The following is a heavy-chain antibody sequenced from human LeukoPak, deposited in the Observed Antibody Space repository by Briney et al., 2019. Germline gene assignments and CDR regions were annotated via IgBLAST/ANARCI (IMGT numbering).Heavy chain of an antibody. CDR3: ARTQDIVVVPAAKVGYYYMDV. Sequence: ASVKVSCKASGGTFSSYAISWVRQAPGQGLEWMGGIIPIFGTANYAQKFQGRVTITTDESTSTAYMELSSLRSEDTAVYYCARTQDIVVVPAAKVGYYYMDVWGKGTTVTVSS. D-gene: IGHD2-2*01. CDR1: GGTFSSYA. CDR2: IIPIFGTA. V-gene: IGHV1-69*05. J-gene: IGHJ6*03.